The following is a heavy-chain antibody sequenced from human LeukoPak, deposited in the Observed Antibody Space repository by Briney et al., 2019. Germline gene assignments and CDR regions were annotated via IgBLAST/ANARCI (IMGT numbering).Heavy chain of an antibody. V-gene: IGHV4-30-4*01. CDR3: ARDHRGYYYDSSGYYDY. CDR1: GGSISSGDYY. D-gene: IGHD3-22*01. Sequence: SETLSLTCTVSGGSISSGDYYWSWIRQPPGKGLEWIGYIYYSGGTYYNPSLKSRVTISVDTSKNQFSLKLSSVTAADTAVYYCARDHRGYYYDSSGYYDYWGQGTLVTVSS. CDR2: IYYSGGT. J-gene: IGHJ4*02.